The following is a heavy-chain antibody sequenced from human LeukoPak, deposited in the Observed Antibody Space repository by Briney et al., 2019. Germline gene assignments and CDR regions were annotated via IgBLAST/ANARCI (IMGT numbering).Heavy chain of an antibody. J-gene: IGHJ4*02. CDR1: GFSFRNYA. CDR2: INTDGRIT. Sequence: GGSLRLSCVASGFSFRNYAIHWVRQAPGKGLEYVSVINTDGRITYYADSVKGRFTISRDNSKDTVYLQMGSLRGEDMAVYYCTRDGGSFCDFDYWGQGALVTVSS. V-gene: IGHV3-64*02. D-gene: IGHD1-26*01. CDR3: TRDGGSFCDFDY.